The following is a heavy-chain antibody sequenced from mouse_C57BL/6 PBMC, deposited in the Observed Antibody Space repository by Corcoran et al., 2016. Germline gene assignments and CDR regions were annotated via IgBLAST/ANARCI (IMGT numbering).Heavy chain of an antibody. CDR2: INPNDGTT. D-gene: IGHD3-2*02. Sequence: EFQLQQSGPELVKPGASVKISCKASGYSFTDYNMNWVKQSNGKSLEWIGVINPNDGTTSYNQKFKGKATLTVDQSSSTAYMQLNSLTSEDSAVYYCARSGTGQSAWFAYWGQGTLVTVSA. V-gene: IGHV1-39*01. CDR1: GYSFTDYN. CDR3: ARSGTGQSAWFAY. J-gene: IGHJ3*01.